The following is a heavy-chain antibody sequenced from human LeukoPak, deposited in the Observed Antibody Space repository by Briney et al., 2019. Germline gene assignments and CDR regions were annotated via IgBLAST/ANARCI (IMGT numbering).Heavy chain of an antibody. J-gene: IGHJ3*02. CDR3: ARVPYTSGWFDALDI. Sequence: ASVKVSCKASGGTFSSHAISWVRQAPGQGLEWMGGIIPIFGTAKYAQKFQGRVTITADESTSTDYIELRSLRSEDTAVYYCARVPYTSGWFDALDIWGQGTMVTVSS. D-gene: IGHD6-19*01. V-gene: IGHV1-69*01. CDR1: GGTFSSHA. CDR2: IIPIFGTA.